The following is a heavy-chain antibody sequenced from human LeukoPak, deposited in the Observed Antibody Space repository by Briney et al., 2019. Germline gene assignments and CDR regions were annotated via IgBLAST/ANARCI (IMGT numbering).Heavy chain of an antibody. V-gene: IGHV3-7*01. D-gene: IGHD6-13*01. CDR2: IKQDGSEK. CDR1: GFTCSSYW. Sequence: GGSLRLSCAASGFTCSSYWMSWVRQAPGKGLEWVANIKQDGSEKYYVDSVKGRFTISRDNAKNSLYLQMNSLRAEDTAVYYCARDLYLAAAGDWGQGTLVTVSS. J-gene: IGHJ4*02. CDR3: ARDLYLAAAGD.